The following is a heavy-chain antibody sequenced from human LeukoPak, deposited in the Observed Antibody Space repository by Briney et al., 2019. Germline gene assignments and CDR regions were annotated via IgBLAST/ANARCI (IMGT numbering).Heavy chain of an antibody. CDR1: GFTVSSNY. Sequence: GGSLRLSCAASGFTVSSNYMSWVRQAPGKGLEWVSSISSSSSYIYYADSVKGRFTISRDNAKNSLYLQMNSLRGEDTAVYYCAREMPTMTALDLWGQGTLVTVPS. V-gene: IGHV3-21*01. J-gene: IGHJ3*01. D-gene: IGHD5-24*01. CDR2: ISSSSSYI. CDR3: AREMPTMTALDL.